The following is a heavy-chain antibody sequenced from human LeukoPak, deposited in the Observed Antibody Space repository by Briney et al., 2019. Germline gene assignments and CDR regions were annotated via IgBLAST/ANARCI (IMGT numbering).Heavy chain of an antibody. Sequence: GGSLRLSCVASGFTFSNYWMSWVRQAPGKGLEWVAKIKQDGSEKYYVDSVKGRFTISRDNAKNSLSLQMNSLRAEDTAVYYCARHLSGITGYTYGRGIDYWGQGTLLTVSS. CDR2: IKQDGSEK. J-gene: IGHJ4*02. V-gene: IGHV3-7*01. D-gene: IGHD5-18*01. CDR3: ARHLSGITGYTYGRGIDY. CDR1: GFTFSNYW.